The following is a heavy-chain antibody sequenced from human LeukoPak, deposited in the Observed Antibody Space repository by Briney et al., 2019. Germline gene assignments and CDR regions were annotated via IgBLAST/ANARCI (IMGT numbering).Heavy chain of an antibody. Sequence: ASVKVSCKASGYTFTEYYIHWVRQAPGRGFEWMGWINPNSGGTNYAQKFQGRVTMTSDTSISTAYMDLSRLRSDDAAVYYCARTSAGAAAGEFDYWGQGTLVTVSS. V-gene: IGHV1-2*02. CDR2: INPNSGGT. J-gene: IGHJ4*02. CDR1: GYTFTEYY. CDR3: ARTSAGAAAGEFDY. D-gene: IGHD6-13*01.